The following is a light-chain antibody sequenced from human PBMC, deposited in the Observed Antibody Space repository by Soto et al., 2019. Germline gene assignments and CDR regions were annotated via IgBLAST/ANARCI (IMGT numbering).Light chain of an antibody. CDR3: QQSYSTPPT. V-gene: IGKV1-39*01. CDR2: AAS. Sequence: DIQMTQSPSSLSASVGDRVTITCRASQSISSYLNWYQQKPGKAPKLLIYAASSLQSGVPSRLSGSGSGTDFTLDISSLQPEDFANYYCQQSYSTPPTFGQGPKVEIK. CDR1: QSISSY. J-gene: IGKJ1*01.